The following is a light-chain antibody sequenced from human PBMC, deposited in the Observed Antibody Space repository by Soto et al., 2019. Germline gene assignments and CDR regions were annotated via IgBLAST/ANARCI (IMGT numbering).Light chain of an antibody. CDR3: QQSSNIPWT. CDR2: SAS. J-gene: IGKJ1*01. Sequence: DIQMTQSPSSLSASVGDSVTITCRTSQYVDRYLGWYQQIPGRAPKLLIYSASSLVTGVPPRFRGSASGTEFTLSISSLQREDFATYFCQQSSNIPWTFGQGTKV. CDR1: QYVDRY. V-gene: IGKV1-39*01.